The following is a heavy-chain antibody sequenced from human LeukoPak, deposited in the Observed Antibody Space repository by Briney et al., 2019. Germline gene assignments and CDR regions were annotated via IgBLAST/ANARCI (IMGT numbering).Heavy chain of an antibody. CDR1: GGSISSYY. D-gene: IGHD1-26*01. J-gene: IGHJ4*02. V-gene: IGHV4-59*12. CDR2: IYHSGST. Sequence: ASETLSLTCTVSGGSISSYYWSWIRQPPGKGLEWIGYIYHSGSTYYNPSLKSRVTISVDRSKNQFSLKLSSVTAADTAVYYCARTGPEWELPSGDDYWGQGTLVTVSS. CDR3: ARTGPEWELPSGDDY.